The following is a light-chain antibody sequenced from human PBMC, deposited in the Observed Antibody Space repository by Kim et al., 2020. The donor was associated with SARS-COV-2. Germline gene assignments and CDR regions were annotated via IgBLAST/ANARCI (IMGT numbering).Light chain of an antibody. CDR3: QQSYTTPYT. CDR1: ETITYH. Sequence: SASVGDRVTITCRASETITYHLNWYQQKPGKAPKLLIYAASRLPSGVPSGFSGSGSGTEFTLTISSLQPEDFVTYYCQQSYTTPYTFGPGTKLEIK. V-gene: IGKV1-39*01. CDR2: AAS. J-gene: IGKJ2*01.